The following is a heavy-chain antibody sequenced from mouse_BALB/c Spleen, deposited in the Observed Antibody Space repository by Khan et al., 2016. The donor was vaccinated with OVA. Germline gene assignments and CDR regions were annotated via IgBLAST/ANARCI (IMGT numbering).Heavy chain of an antibody. CDR3: ARGRTY. CDR2: ISYSGHT. CDR1: GYSITSDYA. D-gene: IGHD3-3*01. Sequence: EVQLVESGPGLVKPSQSLSLTCTVTGYSITSDYAWILIRPFPGNKLEWMGYISYSGHTSYTPSLNSRFSVTRDTSNNHFFLQLNSVTTEDTATYYCARGRTYWGQGTMVTVSA. J-gene: IGHJ3*01. V-gene: IGHV3-2*02.